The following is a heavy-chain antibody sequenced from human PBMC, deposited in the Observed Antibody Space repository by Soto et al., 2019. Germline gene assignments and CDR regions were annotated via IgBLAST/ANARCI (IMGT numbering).Heavy chain of an antibody. D-gene: IGHD2-21*02. V-gene: IGHV3-9*01. CDR3: AKDTSDSDAFDI. Sequence: GGSLRLSCSASGFTFSSYAMHWVRQAPGKGLEWVSGISWISGSIGYADSVKGRFTISRDNAKNSLYLQMNSLRAEDTALYYCAKDTSDSDAFDIWGQGTMVTVSS. CDR2: ISWISGSI. CDR1: GFTFSSYA. J-gene: IGHJ3*02.